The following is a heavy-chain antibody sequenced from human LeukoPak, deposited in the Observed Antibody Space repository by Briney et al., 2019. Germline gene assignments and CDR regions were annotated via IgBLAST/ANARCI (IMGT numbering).Heavy chain of an antibody. CDR2: ISGSGGST. J-gene: IGHJ4*02. CDR1: XXTXXSYA. D-gene: IGHD2-2*01. CDR3: AKPMEYQLLSDY. Sequence: CXXXXXTXXSYAXRWGRQAPGKGREWVSAISGSGGSTYYADPVKGRFTISRDNSKNTLYLQMNSLRAEDTAVYYCAKPMEYQLLSDYWGQGTLVTVSS. V-gene: IGHV3-23*01.